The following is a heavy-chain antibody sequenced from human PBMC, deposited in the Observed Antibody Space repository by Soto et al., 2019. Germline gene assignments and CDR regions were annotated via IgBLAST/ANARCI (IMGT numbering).Heavy chain of an antibody. Sequence: AGGSLRLSCAASGFTFSSYSMNWVRQAPGKGLEWVSYISSSSSTIYYAGSVKGRFTISRDNAKNSLYLQMNSLRAEDTAVYYCARHPERIAQIGWFDPWGQGTLVTVSS. CDR2: ISSSSSTI. D-gene: IGHD6-13*01. CDR3: ARHPERIAQIGWFDP. V-gene: IGHV3-48*01. J-gene: IGHJ5*02. CDR1: GFTFSSYS.